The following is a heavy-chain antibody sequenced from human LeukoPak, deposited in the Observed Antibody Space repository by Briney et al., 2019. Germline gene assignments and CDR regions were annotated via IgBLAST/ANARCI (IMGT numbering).Heavy chain of an antibody. J-gene: IGHJ4*02. CDR2: IYYSGST. CDR1: GGSISSYY. D-gene: IGHD6-13*01. CDR3: AREPRSSSFDY. Sequence: SETLSLTCTVSGGSISSYYWSWIRQPPGKGLEWIGYIYYSGSTNYNPSLKSRVTMSVDTSKNQFSLKLSSVTAADTAVYYCAREPRSSSFDYWGQGTLVTVSS. V-gene: IGHV4-59*12.